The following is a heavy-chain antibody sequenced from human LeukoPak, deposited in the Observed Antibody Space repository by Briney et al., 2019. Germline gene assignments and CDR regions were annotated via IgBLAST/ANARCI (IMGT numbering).Heavy chain of an antibody. CDR1: GYTLTELS. D-gene: IGHD3-10*01. CDR3: ATVAAPPPITPFDY. V-gene: IGHV1-24*01. CDR2: FDPEDGET. J-gene: IGHJ4*02. Sequence: ASVKVSSKVSGYTLTELSMHWVRQAPGKGLEWMGGFDPEDGETIYAQKFQGRVTMTEDTSTDTAYMELSSLRSEDTAVYYCATVAAPPPITPFDYWGQGTLVTVSS.